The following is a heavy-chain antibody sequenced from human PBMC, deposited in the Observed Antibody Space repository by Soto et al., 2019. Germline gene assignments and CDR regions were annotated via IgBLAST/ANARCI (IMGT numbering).Heavy chain of an antibody. CDR2: IYPGDSDT. CDR3: ARHGSGYSSSWGSYYYYYYMDV. CDR1: GYSFTSYW. V-gene: IGHV5-51*01. D-gene: IGHD6-13*01. J-gene: IGHJ6*03. Sequence: GESLKISCKGSGYSFTSYWIGWVRQMPGKGLEWMGIIYPGDSDTRYSPSFQGQVTISADKSISTAYLQWSSLKASDTAMYYCARHGSGYSSSWGSYYYYYYMDVWGKGTTVTVSS.